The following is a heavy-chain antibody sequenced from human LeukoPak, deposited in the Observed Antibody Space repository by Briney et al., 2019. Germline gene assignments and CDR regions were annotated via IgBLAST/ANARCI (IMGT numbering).Heavy chain of an antibody. CDR3: LTGDYDFWSGFYSPNHYFDY. V-gene: IGHV3-15*01. CDR2: IKGKTAAGAP. Sequence: GGSLRLSCVVSGVTLTSAWMSWVRQAPGKGLEWVGRIKGKTAAGAPDYVASVKGRFTISRDDSKNTLFLQMNSLKTEDTAVYYCLTGDYDFWSGFYSPNHYFDYWGQGALVTVSS. J-gene: IGHJ4*02. D-gene: IGHD3-3*01. CDR1: GVTLTSAW.